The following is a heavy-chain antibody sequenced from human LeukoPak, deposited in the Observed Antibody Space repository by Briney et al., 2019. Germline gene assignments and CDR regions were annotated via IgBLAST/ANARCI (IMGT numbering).Heavy chain of an antibody. D-gene: IGHD1-1*01. CDR2: IVVGSGNT. V-gene: IGHV1-58*01. CDR3: ATDDVTTGTKTALGY. CDR1: GFTFISSA. Sequence: TSVKVSCNASGFTFISSAVQWVRQARGQGLEWIGWIVVGSGNTNYAQKFQERVTINRDMSTSTAYMELSSLRSEDTAVYYCATDDVTTGTKTALGYWGQGTLVTVSS. J-gene: IGHJ4*02.